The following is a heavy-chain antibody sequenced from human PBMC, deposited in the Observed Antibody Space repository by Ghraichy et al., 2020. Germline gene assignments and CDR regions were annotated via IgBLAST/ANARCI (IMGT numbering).Heavy chain of an antibody. V-gene: IGHV4-59*02. CDR2: VYYSGGSGGT. J-gene: IGHJ4*02. CDR3: ARDFGERLFAY. Sequence: SETLSLTCSVSGGSVSRYYWSWIRQSPGKGLEWIGYVYYSGGSGGTNYNPSLKSRVTLSVDTSKNQFSLNLSAVTAADTAIYYCARDFGERLFAYWSQGTLVTVSS. D-gene: IGHD3-10*01. CDR1: GGSVSRYY.